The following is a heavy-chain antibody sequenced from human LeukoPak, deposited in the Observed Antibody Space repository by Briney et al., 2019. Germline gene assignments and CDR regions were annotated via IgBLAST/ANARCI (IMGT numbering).Heavy chain of an antibody. J-gene: IGHJ4*02. D-gene: IGHD3-3*01. V-gene: IGHV1-2*02. CDR1: GYTFTGYY. CDR2: INPNSGGT. CDR3: ARGGGFLEWLYRDY. Sequence: ASVKVSCKASGYTFTGYYMHWVRQAPGQGLEWMGWINPNSGGTNYAQKFQGRVTMTRDTSISTAYMEMSRLRSDDTAVYYCARGGGFLEWLYRDYWGQRTLVTVSS.